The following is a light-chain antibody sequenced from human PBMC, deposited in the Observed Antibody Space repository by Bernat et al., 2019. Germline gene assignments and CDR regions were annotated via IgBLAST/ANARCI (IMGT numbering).Light chain of an antibody. CDR1: SSDVGGYNY. Sequence: QSALTQPASVSGSPGQSITISCTGTSSDVGGYNYVSWYQQHPGKAPKLMIYDVSNRPSGVSNRFSGSKSGNTASLTISGLQAEDEADYYCQSYDSGLTSSVFGGGTKLTVL. CDR2: DVS. CDR3: QSYDSGLTSSV. J-gene: IGLJ3*02. V-gene: IGLV2-14*03.